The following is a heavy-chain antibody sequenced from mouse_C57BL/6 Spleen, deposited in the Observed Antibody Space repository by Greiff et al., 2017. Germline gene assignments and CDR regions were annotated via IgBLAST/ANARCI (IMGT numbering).Heavy chain of an antibody. V-gene: IGHV1-15*01. CDR3: TNYGSSYFDY. J-gene: IGHJ2*01. CDR2: IDPETGGT. CDR1: GYTFTDYE. Sequence: VQLQQSGAELVRPGASVTLSCKASGYTFTDYEMHWVKQTPVHGLEWIGAIDPETGGTAYNQKFKGKAILTADKSSSTAYMALRSLTSEDSAVYYCTNYGSSYFDYGGQGTTLTVSS. D-gene: IGHD1-1*01.